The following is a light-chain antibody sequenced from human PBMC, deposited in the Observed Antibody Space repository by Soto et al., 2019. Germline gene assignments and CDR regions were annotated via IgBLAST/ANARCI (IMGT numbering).Light chain of an antibody. CDR3: QERSNWPPWT. V-gene: IGKV3-11*01. CDR1: QSVSTF. Sequence: EIVLTQSPATLSLSPGERATLSCRASQSVSTFLAWYQQRPGQAPRLLIYDASHRATGVPARFSGSGSGTDVTLPISSLEPEDFAVYYCQERSNWPPWTFGQGTKVEVK. CDR2: DAS. J-gene: IGKJ1*01.